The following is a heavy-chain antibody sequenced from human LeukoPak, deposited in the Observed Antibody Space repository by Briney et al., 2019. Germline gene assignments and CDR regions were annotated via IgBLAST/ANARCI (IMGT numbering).Heavy chain of an antibody. Sequence: PGGSLRLSCAASGFTFSNYDMHWVRQAPGKGLEWVAVISYDGSNKYYEDSVKGRFTISRDNSKNTLYLQMNSLRAEDTAVYYCARETTTPMVRGVIITTPFGYWGQGTLVTVSS. J-gene: IGHJ4*02. V-gene: IGHV3-30-3*01. D-gene: IGHD3-10*01. CDR1: GFTFSNYD. CDR3: ARETTTPMVRGVIITTPFGY. CDR2: ISYDGSNK.